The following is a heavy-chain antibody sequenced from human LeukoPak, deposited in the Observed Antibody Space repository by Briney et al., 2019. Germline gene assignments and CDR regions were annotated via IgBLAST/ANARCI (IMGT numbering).Heavy chain of an antibody. V-gene: IGHV4-59*01. Sequence: PSETLSLTCTVSGESISGFYWTWIRQPPGKGLGWIGYIYYSGRTNYNPSLKSRVTISVDASKNPFSLKLSSVTAADTAVYYCARGVVIAPQTFDYWGQGTLVTVSS. D-gene: IGHD2-21*01. CDR1: GESISGFY. CDR2: IYYSGRT. J-gene: IGHJ4*02. CDR3: ARGVVIAPQTFDY.